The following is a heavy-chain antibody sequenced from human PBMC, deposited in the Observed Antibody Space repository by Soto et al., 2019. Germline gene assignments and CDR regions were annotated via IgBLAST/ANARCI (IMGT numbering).Heavy chain of an antibody. J-gene: IGHJ3*02. CDR2: INIDGSEK. D-gene: IGHD2-8*01. CDR1: GFTFVNYW. V-gene: IGHV3-7*05. Sequence: GGSLRLSCAASGFTFVNYWMNWVRQAPGKGLEWVANINIDGSEKYFADSVRGRFTISRDNAKNSVYLQMNSLRAEDTAVYYCARDIMGGTFDIWGQGTMVTVSS. CDR3: ARDIMGGTFDI.